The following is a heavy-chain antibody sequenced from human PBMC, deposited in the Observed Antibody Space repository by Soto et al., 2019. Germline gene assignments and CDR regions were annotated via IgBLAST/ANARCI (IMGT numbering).Heavy chain of an antibody. CDR3: VRGRVMITFGVVIVIDY. J-gene: IGHJ4*01. CDR1: GYTFTSYD. V-gene: IGHV1-8*01. Sequence: ASVKVSCKASGYTFTSYDIDWVRQATGQGLEWMGWINPNTGYTDYAQKFQDRVTMTGNTSITTAYMEMSSLRSEDTAVYYCVRGRVMITFGVVIVIDYWG. CDR2: INPNTGYT. D-gene: IGHD3-16*02.